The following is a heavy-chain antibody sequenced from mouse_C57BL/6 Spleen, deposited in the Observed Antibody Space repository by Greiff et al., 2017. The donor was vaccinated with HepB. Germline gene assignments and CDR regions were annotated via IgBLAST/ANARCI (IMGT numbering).Heavy chain of an antibody. D-gene: IGHD1-1*01. V-gene: IGHV1-7*01. CDR3: ARFITTVVAGFDY. CDR1: GYTFTSYW. J-gene: IGHJ2*01. Sequence: VQLQQSGAELAKPGASVKLSCKASGYTFTSYWMHWVKQRPGQGLEWIGYINPSSGYTKYNQKFKDKATLTADKSSSTAYMQLSSLTYEDSAVYYCARFITTVVAGFDYWGQGTTLTVSS. CDR2: INPSSGYT.